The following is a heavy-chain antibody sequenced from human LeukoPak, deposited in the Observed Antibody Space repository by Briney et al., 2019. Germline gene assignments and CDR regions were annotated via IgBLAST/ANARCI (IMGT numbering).Heavy chain of an antibody. CDR2: IYYSGST. CDR3: ARPAGDSSYYFDY. Sequence: PSETLSLTCTVSGGSISSSSYYWGWIRQPPGKGLEWIGSIYYSGSTYYNPSLKSRVTISVDTPKNQFSLKLSSVTAADTAVYYCARPAGDSSYYFDYWGQGTLVTVSS. V-gene: IGHV4-39*01. D-gene: IGHD4-17*01. CDR1: GGSISSSSYY. J-gene: IGHJ4*02.